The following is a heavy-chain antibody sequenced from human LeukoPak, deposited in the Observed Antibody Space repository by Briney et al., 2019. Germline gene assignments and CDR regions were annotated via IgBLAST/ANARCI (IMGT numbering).Heavy chain of an antibody. CDR3: ARAMRYYDSSIDY. CDR2: ISTGSGTI. D-gene: IGHD3-22*01. V-gene: IGHV3-48*04. CDR1: GFTFSDHA. J-gene: IGHJ4*02. Sequence: PGGSLRLSCAASGFTFSDHAMNWVRQSPGKGLEWSSYISTGSGTIYYADSVKGRFTTSRDNAKNSLSLQMNSLRAEDTAVYYCARAMRYYDSSIDYWGQGTLVTVSS.